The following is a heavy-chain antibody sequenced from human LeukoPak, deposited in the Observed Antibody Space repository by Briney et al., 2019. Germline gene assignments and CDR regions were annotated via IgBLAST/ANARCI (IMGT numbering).Heavy chain of an antibody. Sequence: SGGSLRLSRAASGFTFSSYSMNWVSQAPGKGLEWVSSISSSSSYIYYADSVKGRFTISRDNAKNSLYLQMNSLRAEDTAVYYCARDTIYSSSRNLYFDYWGQGTLVTVSS. CDR2: ISSSSSYI. CDR3: ARDTIYSSSRNLYFDY. CDR1: GFTFSSYS. D-gene: IGHD6-13*01. J-gene: IGHJ4*02. V-gene: IGHV3-21*01.